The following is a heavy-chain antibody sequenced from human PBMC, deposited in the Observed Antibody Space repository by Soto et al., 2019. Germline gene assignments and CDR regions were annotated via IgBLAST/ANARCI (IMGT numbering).Heavy chain of an antibody. D-gene: IGHD3-22*01. CDR2: IYWAADK. J-gene: IGHJ2*01. CDR3: APTLYHYDNSDYYTHCYFDP. V-gene: IGHV2-5*02. Sequence: QITLKESGPTLVIPTQTLTLTCTFSGFSLETSGMGMSWIRQPPGKALVWLAPIYWAADKRYSLSLKNRLTITNATTKTHVALTLTSGDPVDTSTYYCAPTLYHYDNSDYYTHCYFDPWVRGTMITVSS. CDR1: GFSLETSGMG.